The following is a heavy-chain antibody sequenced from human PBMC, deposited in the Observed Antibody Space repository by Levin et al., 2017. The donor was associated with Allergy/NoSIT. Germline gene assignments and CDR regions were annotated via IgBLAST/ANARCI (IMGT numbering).Heavy chain of an antibody. CDR2: INPNSGGT. J-gene: IGHJ3*02. CDR1: GYTFTGYY. Sequence: ASVKVSCKASGYTFTGYYMHWVRQAPGQGLEWMGWINPNSGGTNYAQKFQGRVTMTRDTSISTAYMELSRLRPDDTAVYYCARDSGADSSGWPDAFDIWGQGTMVTVSS. V-gene: IGHV1-2*02. CDR3: ARDSGADSSGWPDAFDI. D-gene: IGHD6-19*01.